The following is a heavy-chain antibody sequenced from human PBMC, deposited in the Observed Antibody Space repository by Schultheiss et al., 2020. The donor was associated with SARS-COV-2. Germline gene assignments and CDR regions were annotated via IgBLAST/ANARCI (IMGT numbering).Heavy chain of an antibody. CDR1: GFTFSSYA. V-gene: IGHV3-30*04. CDR3: ARDNLNLWFGELPVGPYYYYYYGMDV. CDR2: ISYDGSNK. D-gene: IGHD3-10*01. Sequence: GESLKISCAASGFTFSSYAMYWVRQAPGKGLEWVAVISYDGSNKYYADSVKGRFTISRDNSKNTPYLQMNSLRAEDTAVYYCARDNLNLWFGELPVGPYYYYYYGMDVWGQGTTVTVSS. J-gene: IGHJ6*02.